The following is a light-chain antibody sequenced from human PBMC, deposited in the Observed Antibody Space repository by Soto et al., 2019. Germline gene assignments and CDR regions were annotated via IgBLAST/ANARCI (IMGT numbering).Light chain of an antibody. Sequence: QSALTQPASVSGSLGQSITNSCSGTSSDVGAYNYVSWYQQYPGKAPKLMIYHVTDRPSGVSNRFSGSKSGNTASLTISGLQAEDEADYYCCSYTTSNTFVFGTGTKLTVL. CDR3: CSYTTSNTFV. J-gene: IGLJ1*01. CDR1: SSDVGAYNY. CDR2: HVT. V-gene: IGLV2-14*01.